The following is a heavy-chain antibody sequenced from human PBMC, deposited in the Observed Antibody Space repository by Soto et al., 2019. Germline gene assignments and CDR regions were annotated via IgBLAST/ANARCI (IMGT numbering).Heavy chain of an antibody. V-gene: IGHV4-30-4*01. J-gene: IGHJ6*02. CDR3: ARGVDTLGYYGMDV. CDR1: GGSISSGDYY. CDR2: IYYSGST. D-gene: IGHD5-18*01. Sequence: TLSLTCTVSGGSISSGDYYWSWIRQPPGKGLEWIGYIYYSGSTYYNPSLKSRVTISVDTSKNQFSLKLSSVTAADTAVYYCARGVDTLGYYGMDVWGQGTTVTVSS.